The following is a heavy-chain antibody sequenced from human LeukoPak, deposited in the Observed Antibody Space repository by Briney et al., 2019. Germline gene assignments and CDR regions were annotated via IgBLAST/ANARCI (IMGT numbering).Heavy chain of an antibody. CDR1: GFTFSDYY. CDR3: ARVKVGTTNRFDY. CDR2: VSSSSHYT. Sequence: PGGSLRLSCAASGFTFSDYYMTWIRQAPGKGLECVSYVSSSSHYTNYPDSVKGRFTISRDNAKNFLYLQMNSLRAEDPAVYYCARVKVGTTNRFDYWGQGTLVTVSS. V-gene: IGHV3-11*05. J-gene: IGHJ4*02. D-gene: IGHD1-26*01.